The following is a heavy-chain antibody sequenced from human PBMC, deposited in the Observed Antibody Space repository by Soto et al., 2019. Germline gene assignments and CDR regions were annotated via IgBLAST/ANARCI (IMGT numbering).Heavy chain of an antibody. J-gene: IGHJ6*02. Sequence: MTLKESGPTLVKPTQTLTLTCTFSGFSLNTGGVGVGWVRHPRGKAMEWLALIYWDDDERYRPSLRSRLNITKDTINNQVVLTMTNMDTEDTATYFCVRNWRYYGGDYYYGMDAWGQGTTVTVSS. V-gene: IGHV2-5*02. D-gene: IGHD3-10*01. CDR3: VRNWRYYGGDYYYGMDA. CDR2: IYWDDDE. CDR1: GFSLNTGGVG.